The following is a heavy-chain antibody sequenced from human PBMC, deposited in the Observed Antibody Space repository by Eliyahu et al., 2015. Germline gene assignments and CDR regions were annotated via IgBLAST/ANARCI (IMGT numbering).Heavy chain of an antibody. CDR1: GGSISSGTYY. J-gene: IGHJ6*03. CDR2: IYTSGST. V-gene: IGHV4-61*02. Sequence: QVQLQESGPGLVKPSQTLSLACTVSGGSISSGTYYWSWIRQPAGKGLEWIGRIYTSGSTNYNPSLKSRVTISVDTSKNQFSLKLSSVTAADTAVYYCAREEKSYGENYPSYYYYYYMDVWGKGTTVTVSS. CDR3: AREEKSYGENYPSYYYYYYMDV. D-gene: IGHD4-17*01.